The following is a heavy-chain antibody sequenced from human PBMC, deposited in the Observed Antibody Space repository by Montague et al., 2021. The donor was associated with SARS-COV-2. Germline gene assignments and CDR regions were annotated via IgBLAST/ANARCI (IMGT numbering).Heavy chain of an antibody. D-gene: IGHD3-10*01. V-gene: IGHV4-31*03. J-gene: IGHJ4*02. CDR3: ATASGSGSLGFHY. CDR2: IYYSGTI. CDR1: GASISTGAYY. Sequence: TLSLTCTVSGASISTGAYYWSWIRQHPEKGLEWIGYIYYSGTIYYNPSLKSRVTISLDTSNNHFSLKLSSVTAADTAVYYCATASGSGSLGFHYWGQGTLVLVSS.